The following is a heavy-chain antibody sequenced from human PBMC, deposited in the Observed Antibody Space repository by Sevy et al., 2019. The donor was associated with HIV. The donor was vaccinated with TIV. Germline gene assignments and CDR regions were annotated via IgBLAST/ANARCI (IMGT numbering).Heavy chain of an antibody. J-gene: IGHJ5*02. CDR2: ITYDGSNK. Sequence: GGSLRLSCAASGFTFSSYAMHWVRQAPGKGLEWVAIITYDGSNKYYADSVKGRLTISRDNSKNKLYLQMNSLRAEDTAVYYCARDRVRGNYYDNTFDPWGQGTLVTVSS. CDR1: GFTFSSYA. V-gene: IGHV3-30*04. D-gene: IGHD3-22*01. CDR3: ARDRVRGNYYDNTFDP.